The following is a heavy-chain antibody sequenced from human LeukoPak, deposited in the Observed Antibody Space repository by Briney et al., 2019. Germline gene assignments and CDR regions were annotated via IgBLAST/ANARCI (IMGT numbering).Heavy chain of an antibody. CDR3: AVERSGSSPSD. CDR2: ISSSGSTI. D-gene: IGHD3-3*01. CDR1: GFTFSSYE. V-gene: IGHV3-48*03. J-gene: IGHJ4*02. Sequence: GGSLRLSCAASGFTFSSYEMNWVRQAPGKGLEWVSYISSSGSTIYYADSVKGRFTISRDSAKNSLYLQMNSLRAEDTALYYCAVERSGSSPSDWGQGTLVTVSS.